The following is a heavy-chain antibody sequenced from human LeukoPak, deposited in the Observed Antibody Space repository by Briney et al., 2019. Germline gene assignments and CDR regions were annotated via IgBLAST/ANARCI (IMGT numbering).Heavy chain of an antibody. V-gene: IGHV4-38-2*02. CDR1: GYSISSGYY. CDR2: IYHSGST. J-gene: IGHJ3*02. Sequence: SETLSLTCTVSGYSISSGYYWGWIRQPPGKGLEWIGSIYHSGSTYYNPSLKSRVTISVDTSKNQFSLKLSSVTAADTAVYYCARDVSHGLDIWGQGTVVTVSS. D-gene: IGHD2-8*01. CDR3: ARDVSHGLDI.